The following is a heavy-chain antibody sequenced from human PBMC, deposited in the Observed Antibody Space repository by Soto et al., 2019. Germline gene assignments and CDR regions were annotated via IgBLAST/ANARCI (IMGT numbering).Heavy chain of an antibody. CDR1: GFTFTSYS. Sequence: GGSLRLSCAVSGFTFTSYSMSWVRQAPGEGLEWVANIQQDGSEKYDVDSVKGRFTISRDNAKNSLYLQMNSLRAEDTAVYYCASDLPGYCTTTDCYSDLDDWGQGTLVTVSS. CDR2: IQQDGSEK. D-gene: IGHD2-2*02. J-gene: IGHJ4*02. CDR3: ASDLPGYCTTTDCYSDLDD. V-gene: IGHV3-7*03.